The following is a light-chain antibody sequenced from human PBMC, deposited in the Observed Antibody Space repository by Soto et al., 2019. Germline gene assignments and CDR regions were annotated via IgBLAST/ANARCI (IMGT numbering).Light chain of an antibody. Sequence: DIQMTQSPSTLSASVGDRVTITCRASQSIGTWLAWYQQKPGKAPNLLIYDVSSLEGGVPSRFSGSGSGTEFTLTISSLQPDDFTTYYCQQYNNFPSTFGQGTKLEIK. CDR2: DVS. CDR1: QSIGTW. CDR3: QQYNNFPST. V-gene: IGKV1-5*01. J-gene: IGKJ2*01.